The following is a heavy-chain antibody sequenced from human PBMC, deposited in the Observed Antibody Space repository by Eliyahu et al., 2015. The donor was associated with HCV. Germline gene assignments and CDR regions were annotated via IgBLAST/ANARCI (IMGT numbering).Heavy chain of an antibody. J-gene: IGHJ4*02. CDR1: GFTFSRHW. V-gene: IGHV3-7*01. D-gene: IGHD6-13*01. CDR2: IKQDGSEK. Sequence: EVQLVESGGGLVQPGGSLRXSCXASGFTFSRHWMSWVRQAPGQGLEWVANIKQDGSEKNYVDSVKGRFTISRDNAKNSLYLQMNSLRAEDTAVYYCARHGSWSYDYWGQGTLVTVSS. CDR3: ARHGSWSYDY.